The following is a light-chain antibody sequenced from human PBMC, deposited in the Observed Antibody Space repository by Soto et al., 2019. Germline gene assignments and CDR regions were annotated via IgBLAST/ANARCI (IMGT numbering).Light chain of an antibody. J-gene: IGLJ3*02. Sequence: QSVLTQPASVSGSPGQSISMSCTGTSGDVGAYNYVSWFQHHPGKAPRIILYDVSYRPSGVSDRFSGSKSGNTASLTISGLQADDEDDYYCSSFTTTNTLVFGGGTKLTVL. CDR3: SSFTTTNTLV. CDR2: DVS. CDR1: SGDVGAYNY. V-gene: IGLV2-14*03.